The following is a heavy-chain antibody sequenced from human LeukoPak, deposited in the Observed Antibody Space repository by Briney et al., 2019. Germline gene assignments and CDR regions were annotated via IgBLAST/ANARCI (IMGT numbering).Heavy chain of an antibody. D-gene: IGHD3-16*01. CDR3: ATDMTATGGLGY. J-gene: IGHJ4*02. CDR2: ISDSSTYI. V-gene: IGHV3-21*01. CDR1: GLTFNNAW. Sequence: PGGSLRLSCVASGLTFNNAWMSWVRQAPGKGLEWVSSISDSSTYIYYTDSVKGRFTISRDNAKNSLYLQMNGLRAEDTAVYYCATDMTATGGLGYWGQGTLVTVSS.